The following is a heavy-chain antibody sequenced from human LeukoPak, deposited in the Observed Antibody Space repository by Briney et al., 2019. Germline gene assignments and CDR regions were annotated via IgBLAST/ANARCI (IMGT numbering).Heavy chain of an antibody. V-gene: IGHV3-23*01. J-gene: IGHJ4*02. CDR1: GFTFSSHA. CDR3: ARDPGVVAFHYFDF. D-gene: IGHD3-3*01. CDR2: ISGGGGST. Sequence: PGESLRLSCVASGFTFSSHAMGWVRQAPGEGLEWVSAISGGGGSTYYADSVKGRFTISRDNSKNTLYLQMNSLRAEDTALYYCARDPGVVAFHYFDFWGQGTLVTVSS.